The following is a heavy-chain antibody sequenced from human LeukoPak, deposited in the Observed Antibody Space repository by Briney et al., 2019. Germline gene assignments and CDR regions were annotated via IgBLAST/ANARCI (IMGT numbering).Heavy chain of an antibody. V-gene: IGHV3-23*01. CDR1: GFTVSAYA. CDR2: IYDDNT. CDR3: AARKVRGVWFYLDC. J-gene: IGHJ4*02. D-gene: IGHD3-10*01. Sequence: GGSLRLSCAASGFTVSAYAMAWVRQAPGKGLEWVSTIYDDNTYYADSVKGRFAISTDNSKNTLYLQMNSLRVEDTAVYFCAARKVRGVWFYLDCWGQGTLVTVSS.